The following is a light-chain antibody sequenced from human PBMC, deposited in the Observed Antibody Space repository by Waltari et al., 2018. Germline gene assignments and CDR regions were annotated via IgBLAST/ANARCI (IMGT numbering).Light chain of an antibody. J-gene: IGLJ3*02. V-gene: IGLV8-61*01. CDR2: KIN. CDR1: SGSVSTTSY. CDR3: ALYMGSGIWV. Sequence: QTVVTQEPSLSVSPGGTVTLTCALSSGSVSTTSYASWYQQTTGQAPRTRVYKINSSSSGVPDRFSGSMLGNKAALTVTGAQAEDESDYYCALYMGSGIWVFGGGTKLTVL.